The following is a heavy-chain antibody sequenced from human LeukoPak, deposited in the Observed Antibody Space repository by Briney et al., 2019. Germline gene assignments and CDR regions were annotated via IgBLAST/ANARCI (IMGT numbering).Heavy chain of an antibody. J-gene: IGHJ6*02. Sequence: PGGSLRLSCAASGFAFTNYAMSWVRQAPGKGLEWVSAISDSGSAYYADSVKGRFTISRDNSKNTLYLQMNSLRAEDTAVYYCANRNYYYGMDVWGQGTTVTVSS. V-gene: IGHV3-23*01. CDR2: ISDSGSA. CDR3: ANRNYYYGMDV. CDR1: GFAFTNYA.